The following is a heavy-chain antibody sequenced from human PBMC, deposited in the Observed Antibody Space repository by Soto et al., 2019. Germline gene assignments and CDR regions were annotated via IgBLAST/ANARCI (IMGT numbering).Heavy chain of an antibody. CDR3: ARGDHGPRRFYFDT. D-gene: IGHD2-8*01. Sequence: PWETLSLTCTVSGGSVNSGGYYWSWIRQPPGKGLEWIGFIFYNGGTSYNPSLGSRVTISADTSKTLFSLNLNFVTAADTAVYYCARGDHGPRRFYFDTWGQGTLVTVS. CDR2: IFYNGGT. J-gene: IGHJ4*02. CDR1: GGSVNSGGYY. V-gene: IGHV4-61*03.